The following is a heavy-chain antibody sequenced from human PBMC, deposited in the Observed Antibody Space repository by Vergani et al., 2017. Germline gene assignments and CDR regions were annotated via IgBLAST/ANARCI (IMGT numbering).Heavy chain of an antibody. J-gene: IGHJ6*03. D-gene: IGHD3-16*01. V-gene: IGHV4-59*01. CDR1: GDSISNYY. CDR3: ARGVMTTFGGDRWTYCYYMDV. Sequence: QVQLQESGPGLVKPSETLSLTCTISGDSISNYYWNWIRQPPGKGLEWIGYIYYDGSTNYNPSLKSRVTMSVATSKKQFSLKVSSVTAADTAVYYCARGVMTTFGGDRWTYCYYMDVWGKGTTVTVSS. CDR2: IYYDGST.